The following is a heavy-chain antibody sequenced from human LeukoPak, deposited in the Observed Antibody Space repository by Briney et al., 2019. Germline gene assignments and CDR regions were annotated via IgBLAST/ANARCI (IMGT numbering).Heavy chain of an antibody. J-gene: IGHJ4*02. D-gene: IGHD1-26*01. CDR2: ISYDGSNK. V-gene: IGHV3-30-3*01. Sequence: GGSLRLSCAASGFTFSSYAMHWVRQAPGKGLEWVAVISYDGSNKYYADSVKGRFTISRDNSKNTLYLQMNSLRAEDTAVYYCARGAGELHLLDYWGQGTLVTVSS. CDR3: ARGAGELHLLDY. CDR1: GFTFSSYA.